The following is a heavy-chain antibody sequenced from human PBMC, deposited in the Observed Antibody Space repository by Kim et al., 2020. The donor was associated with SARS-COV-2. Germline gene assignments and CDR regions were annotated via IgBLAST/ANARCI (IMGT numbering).Heavy chain of an antibody. V-gene: IGHV4-39*01. J-gene: IGHJ5*02. CDR3: ARQGGYCSSTNCYLIFDP. Sequence: SETLSLTCAVYGGSFSNYYWSWMRQPPGKGLEWIGSIYYSGSTYYNPSLKSRVTISVDTSKNHFSLKLSSVTAADTAVYYCARQGGYCSSTNCYLIFDP. CDR2: IYYSGST. D-gene: IGHD2-2*01. CDR1: GGSFSNYY.